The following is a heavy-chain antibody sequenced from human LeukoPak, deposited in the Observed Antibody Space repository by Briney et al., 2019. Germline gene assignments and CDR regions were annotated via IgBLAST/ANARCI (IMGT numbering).Heavy chain of an antibody. J-gene: IGHJ4*02. D-gene: IGHD5-18*01. CDR2: IYHSGST. CDR1: GGSISSSNW. Sequence: SETLSLTCAVSGGSISSSNWWSWVRQPPGKGLEWIGEIYHSGSTNYNPSLKSRVTISVDKSKNQFSLKLSSVTAADTAVYYCARVHRRGYQTLDYWGQGTLVTVSS. V-gene: IGHV4-4*02. CDR3: ARVHRRGYQTLDY.